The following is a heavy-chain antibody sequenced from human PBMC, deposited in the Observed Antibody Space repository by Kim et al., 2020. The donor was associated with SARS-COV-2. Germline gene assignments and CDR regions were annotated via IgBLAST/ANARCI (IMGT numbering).Heavy chain of an antibody. J-gene: IGHJ4*02. V-gene: IGHV1-24*01. CDR1: GYTLTELS. Sequence: ASVKVSCKVSGYTLTELSMHWVRQAPGKGLEWMGGFDPEDGETIYAQKFQGRVTVTEDTSTDTAYMELSSLRSEDTAVYYCATGFAIEVVIVFDYWGQGTLVTVSS. CDR3: ATGFAIEVVIVFDY. D-gene: IGHD3-22*01. CDR2: FDPEDGET.